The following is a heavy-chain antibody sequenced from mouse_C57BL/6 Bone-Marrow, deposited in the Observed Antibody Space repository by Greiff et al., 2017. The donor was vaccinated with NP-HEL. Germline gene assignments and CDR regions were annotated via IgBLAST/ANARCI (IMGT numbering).Heavy chain of an antibody. CDR2: IYPRSGNT. CDR1: GYTFTSYG. J-gene: IGHJ2*01. Sequence: VQLQQSGAELARPGASVKLSCKASGYTFTSYGISWVKQRTGQGLEWIGEIYPRSGNTYYNEKFKGKATLTADKSSSTAYMELRSLTSEDSAVYFCATYSWNYFDYWGQGTTLTFSS. V-gene: IGHV1-81*01. D-gene: IGHD2-12*01. CDR3: ATYSWNYFDY.